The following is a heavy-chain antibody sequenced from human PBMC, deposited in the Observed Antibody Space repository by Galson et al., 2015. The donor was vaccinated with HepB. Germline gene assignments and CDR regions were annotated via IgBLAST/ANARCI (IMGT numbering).Heavy chain of an antibody. CDR2: LYAGGTS. Sequence: SLRLSCAASGFTVSSNYLGWVRQTPGKGLKWVSVLYAGGTSYYADSVKGRFTISRDNSKNTFYLQMNSLRPEDTAVYYCAAPKGGYSYGSFEYWGQGTLVTVSS. J-gene: IGHJ4*02. CDR1: GFTVSSNY. D-gene: IGHD5-18*01. CDR3: AAPKGGYSYGSFEY. V-gene: IGHV3-53*05.